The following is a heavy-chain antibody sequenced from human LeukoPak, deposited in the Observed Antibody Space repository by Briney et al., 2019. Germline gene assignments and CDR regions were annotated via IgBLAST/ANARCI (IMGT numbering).Heavy chain of an antibody. D-gene: IGHD6-13*01. CDR3: AKLTGYTNSWYDS. J-gene: IGHJ5*01. V-gene: IGHV1-18*01. Sequence: GASVKVSCKASGYSFTSYNINWVRQAPGQGLEWIGWISTYNGNTNHAQKLQGRVTMTTETSSSTAYMELWGLTSDDTAMYYCAKLTGYTNSWYDSWGQGTLVIVSS. CDR1: GYSFTSYN. CDR2: ISTYNGNT.